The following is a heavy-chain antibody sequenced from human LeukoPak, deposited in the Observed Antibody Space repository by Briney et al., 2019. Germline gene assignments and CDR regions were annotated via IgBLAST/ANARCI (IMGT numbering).Heavy chain of an antibody. CDR3: AKDGARDGYNYPDY. J-gene: IGHJ4*02. D-gene: IGHD5-24*01. Sequence: GGSLRLSCAASGFTFSNYGMGWVRQAPGKGLEWVSDISGSGDFTYYADSVKGRFTISRDKSKNTLYLQMNSLRAEDTAVYYCAKDGARDGYNYPDYWGQGTLVTVSS. CDR1: GFTFSNYG. V-gene: IGHV3-23*01. CDR2: ISGSGDFT.